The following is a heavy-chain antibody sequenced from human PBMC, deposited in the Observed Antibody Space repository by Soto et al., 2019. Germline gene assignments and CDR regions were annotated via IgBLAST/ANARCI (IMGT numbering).Heavy chain of an antibody. CDR2: ISYDGSNK. CDR3: AKDLGYCSSTSCYGEGYYYYGMDV. CDR1: GFTFSSYG. Sequence: GGSLRLSCAASGFTFSSYGMHWVRQAPGKGLEWVAVISYDGSNKYYADSVKGRFTISRDNSKNTLYLQMNSLRAEDTAVYYCAKDLGYCSSTSCYGEGYYYYGMDVWGQGTTVTVSS. V-gene: IGHV3-30*18. D-gene: IGHD2-2*01. J-gene: IGHJ6*02.